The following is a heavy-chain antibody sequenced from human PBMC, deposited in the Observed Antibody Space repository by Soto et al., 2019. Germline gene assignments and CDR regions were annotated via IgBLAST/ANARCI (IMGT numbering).Heavy chain of an antibody. CDR1: GASISSYF. J-gene: IGHJ5*02. Sequence: LTCTVSGASISSYFWTWIRQPAGKGLDWIGRISTSGTTNYNPSLKSRVTMSVDTSKNHFSLNLSSVTAADTAVYYCAREAGPDMWFDHWGQGTLVTVSS. CDR2: ISTSGTT. CDR3: AREAGPDMWFDH. D-gene: IGHD6-19*01. V-gene: IGHV4-4*07.